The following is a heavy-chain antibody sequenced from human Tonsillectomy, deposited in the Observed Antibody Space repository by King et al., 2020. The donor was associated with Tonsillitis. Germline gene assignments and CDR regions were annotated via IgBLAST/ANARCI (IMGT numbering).Heavy chain of an antibody. J-gene: IGHJ4*02. CDR2: INPNSGDT. CDR1: GYTFTGHY. D-gene: IGHD1-1*01. V-gene: IGHV1-2*02. CDR3: ARLERFPPADY. Sequence: QLVQSGAEVKKPGASVKVSCKASGYTFTGHYIHWVRQAPGQGLELMGWINPNSGDTNYAKKFQGRVSMTRDTSISTAYMELSRLRSDDKAVFYCARLERFPPADYWGQGTLVTVSS.